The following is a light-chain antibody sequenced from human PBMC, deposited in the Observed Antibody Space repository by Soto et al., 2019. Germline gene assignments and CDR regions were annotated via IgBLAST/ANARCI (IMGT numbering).Light chain of an antibody. CDR1: NNVGSS. CDR2: DAF. Sequence: VFTQSPATLSLSTAGRATFSLWASNNVGSSVAWYQQRPGQAPRLIIYDAFRRATGIPDRFSGSGSGTDFTLTISRLEPEDFVVYYCQQYGSSGTFGRGTKVDIK. CDR3: QQYGSSGT. J-gene: IGKJ4*02. V-gene: IGKV3-20*01.